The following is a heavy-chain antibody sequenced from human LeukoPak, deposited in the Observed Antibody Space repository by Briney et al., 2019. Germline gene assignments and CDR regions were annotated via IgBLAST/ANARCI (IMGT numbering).Heavy chain of an antibody. CDR2: MNPNSGNT. D-gene: IGHD1-1*01. J-gene: IGHJ4*02. CDR1: GYTFSTCD. Sequence: ASVKVSCKSSGYTFSTCDINWVRQAAGQGLEWMGWMNPNSGNTGFADKFQGRVTMTRDTSINTAYMELSILRSEDTAVYYCARVLGSISHWGQGNLVTVSS. CDR3: ARVLGSISH. V-gene: IGHV1-8*01.